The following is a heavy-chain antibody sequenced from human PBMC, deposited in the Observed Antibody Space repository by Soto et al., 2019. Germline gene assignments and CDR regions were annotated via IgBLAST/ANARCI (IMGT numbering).Heavy chain of an antibody. Sequence: ASVKVSCKASGYSFTGYYIHLVRQAPGQGLEWMGWISPDGGDTNYAQKFQGRVTMTRDTSISTVYMELSSLRSEDTAVYYCARDGRSSYSSGWYYLDYWGQGTPVTVS. CDR1: GYSFTGYY. V-gene: IGHV1-2*02. J-gene: IGHJ4*02. D-gene: IGHD6-19*01. CDR3: ARDGRSSYSSGWYYLDY. CDR2: ISPDGGDT.